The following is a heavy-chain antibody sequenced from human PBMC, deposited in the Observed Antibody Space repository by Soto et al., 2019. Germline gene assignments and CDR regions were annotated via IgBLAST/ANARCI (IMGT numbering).Heavy chain of an antibody. CDR1: GYTFNFYG. CDR3: ARIGLSAGHESPDFDS. CDR2: ISGFNGNT. J-gene: IGHJ4*02. V-gene: IGHV1-18*01. Sequence: QVQLVQSGAEVKKPGASVKVSCKASGYTFNFYGITWVRQAPGQGLEWMGWISGFNGNTNYAADLQGRVTMTTDTPTSRASLELRGLRSDDTAVYYCARIGLSAGHESPDFDSWGQGTLVTVSS.